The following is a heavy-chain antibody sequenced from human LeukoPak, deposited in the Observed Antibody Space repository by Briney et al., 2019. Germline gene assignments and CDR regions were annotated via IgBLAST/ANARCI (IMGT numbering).Heavy chain of an antibody. CDR3: ARRSPFYDILTGYYRGLGCYFDY. CDR2: VYYSGLT. J-gene: IGHJ4*02. D-gene: IGHD3-9*01. Sequence: PSETLSLTCTVSGGSISSSTYYWGWIRQPPGMGLEWIGSVYYSGLTYYNPSLESRVTISVDTSKNQFSLKLSSVTAADTAVYYCARRSPFYDILTGYYRGLGCYFDYWGQGTLVTVSS. CDR1: GGSISSSTYY. V-gene: IGHV4-39*01.